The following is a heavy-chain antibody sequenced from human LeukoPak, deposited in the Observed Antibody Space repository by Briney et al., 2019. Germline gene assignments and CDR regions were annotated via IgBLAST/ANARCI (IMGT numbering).Heavy chain of an antibody. J-gene: IGHJ4*02. CDR2: IYTSGST. CDR3: ARAPRISTVRGVLHY. V-gene: IGHV4-4*07. D-gene: IGHD3-10*01. Sequence: SETLSLTCTVSGGSISSYYWSWIRPPAGKGLEWIGRIYTSGSTNYNPSLKSRVTMPVDTSKNQFSLKLSSVTAADTAVYYCARAPRISTVRGVLHYWGQGTLVTVSS. CDR1: GGSISSYY.